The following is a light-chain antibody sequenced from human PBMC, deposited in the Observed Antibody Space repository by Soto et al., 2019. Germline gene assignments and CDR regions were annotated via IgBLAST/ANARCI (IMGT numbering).Light chain of an antibody. CDR1: QSVLHSSNNKNY. V-gene: IGKV4-1*01. Sequence: DIVMTQSPDSLAVSLGERATINCKSSQSVLHSSNNKNYLTWYQQKPGQPPKLLIYWASTRESGVPDRFSGSGSGTDFTLTISSLQAEDVAVYYCQQYYSMPLTFGPGTKVDIK. CDR3: QQYYSMPLT. CDR2: WAS. J-gene: IGKJ3*01.